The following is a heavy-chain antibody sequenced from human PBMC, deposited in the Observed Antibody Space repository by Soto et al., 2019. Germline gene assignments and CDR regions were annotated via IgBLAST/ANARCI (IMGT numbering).Heavy chain of an antibody. CDR3: ARGGPTSADHYYGMDV. CDR2: INSSNGNA. D-gene: IGHD3-10*01. CDR1: AYTFTRYG. V-gene: IGHV1-18*01. J-gene: IGHJ6*02. Sequence: GASVKVSCKASAYTFTRYGVNWVRQAPGQGLEWMGWINSSNGNAEYAQNLQGRVTMTIDTSTSTAYMELRSLRPDDTAVYYCARGGPTSADHYYGMDVWGQGTTVTSP.